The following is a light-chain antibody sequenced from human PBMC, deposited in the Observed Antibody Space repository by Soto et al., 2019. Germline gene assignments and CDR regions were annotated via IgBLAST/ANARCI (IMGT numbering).Light chain of an antibody. V-gene: IGKV1-12*02. CDR1: QPIKTC. Sequence: DLQLTQSPASVSAAVGDRINISCRASQPIKTCLAWYQQKPGKGPKLLIYTASTLETGVPSRFSGSGSGTDFTLTISSLQPEDAAIYSCQPAASFPFTFGPGAKV. J-gene: IGKJ3*01. CDR3: QPAASFPFT. CDR2: TAS.